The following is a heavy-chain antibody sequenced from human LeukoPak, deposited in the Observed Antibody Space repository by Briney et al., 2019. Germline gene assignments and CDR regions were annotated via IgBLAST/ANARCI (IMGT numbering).Heavy chain of an antibody. D-gene: IGHD2-2*01. J-gene: IGHJ4*02. Sequence: KPGGSLRLSCAASGFTFSSYSMNWVRQAPGKGLEWVSSISSSSSYIYYADSVKGRFTISRDNAKNSLYLQMNSLRAEDTAVYYCARDSCSSTSCYYYWGQGTLVTVSS. CDR2: ISSSSSYI. CDR1: GFTFSSYS. V-gene: IGHV3-21*01. CDR3: ARDSCSSTSCYYY.